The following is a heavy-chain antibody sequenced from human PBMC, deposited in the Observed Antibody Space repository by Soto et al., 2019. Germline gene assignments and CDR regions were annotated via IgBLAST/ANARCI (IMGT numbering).Heavy chain of an antibody. V-gene: IGHV3-48*02. D-gene: IGHD4-17*01. CDR1: GFTFSTYP. Sequence: GGSLRLSCVASGFTFSTYPMNWVRQAPGKGLEWVSYISISTSAIYYADSVKGRFTISSDNAKNSLYLQMNSLRDEDTAVYYCARSSAVTRGINFDYWGQGTLVTVSS. CDR2: ISISTSAI. J-gene: IGHJ4*02. CDR3: ARSSAVTRGINFDY.